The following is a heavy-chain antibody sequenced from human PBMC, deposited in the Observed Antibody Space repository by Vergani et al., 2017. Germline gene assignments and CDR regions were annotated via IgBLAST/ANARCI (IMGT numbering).Heavy chain of an antibody. CDR1: GSIFSSFW. CDR3: AREPKTTVTPHWFDP. Sequence: EVQLVESGGGLVQPGGSLRLSCAASGSIFSSFWMSWVRQAPGKGLEWVANIKEDESEKYYVDSVKGRFTISRDNAKNSPYLQMNSLRAEDTAVYYCAREPKTTVTPHWFDPWGQGTLVTVSS. D-gene: IGHD4-17*01. V-gene: IGHV3-7*01. J-gene: IGHJ5*02. CDR2: IKEDESEK.